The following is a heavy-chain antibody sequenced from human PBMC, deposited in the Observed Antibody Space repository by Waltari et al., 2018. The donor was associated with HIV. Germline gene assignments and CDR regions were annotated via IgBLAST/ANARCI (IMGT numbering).Heavy chain of an antibody. CDR1: GFSVSGKY. CDR2: IYSGDGT. V-gene: IGHV3-53*04. J-gene: IGHJ6*02. CDR3: AAVTATSLFYFGMDV. D-gene: IGHD4-17*01. Sequence: VQLVESGGDLVQPGGSLRLSCAASGFSVSGKYMSWGRRAPGKGLECVSVIYSGDGTYEADFAKGRFSISRDSSKNTLFLQMNSLRPEDTAVYYCAAVTATSLFYFGMDVWCQGP.